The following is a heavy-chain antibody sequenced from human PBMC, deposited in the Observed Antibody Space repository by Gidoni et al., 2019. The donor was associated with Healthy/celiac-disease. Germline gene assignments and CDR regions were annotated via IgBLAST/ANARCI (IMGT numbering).Heavy chain of an antibody. CDR1: GFTVSSNY. CDR3: ARETDYYDSSGYWM. D-gene: IGHD3-22*01. CDR2: IYSGGST. V-gene: IGHV3-53*01. Sequence: EVQLVESGGGLVQPGGSLRLSCAASGFTVSSNYMRWVRQAPGEGLEWVSVIYSGGSTYYADSVKVRFTISRDNSKNTLYLQMNSLRAEDTAVYYCARETDYYDSSGYWMWGQGTLVTVSS. J-gene: IGHJ4*02.